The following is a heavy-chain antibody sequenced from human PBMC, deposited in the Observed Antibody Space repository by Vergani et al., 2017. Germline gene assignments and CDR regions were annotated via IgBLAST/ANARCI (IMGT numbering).Heavy chain of an antibody. D-gene: IGHD6-13*01. V-gene: IGHV4-59*08. CDR3: ARASLIAAAALNWFDP. Sequence: QVQLQESGPGLVKPSETLSLTCTVSGGSISSYYWSWIRQPPGKGLEWFGYIYYSGSTNYNPSLKSRVTISVDTSKNQFSLKLSSVAAADTAVYYCARASLIAAAALNWFDPWGQGTLVTVSS. J-gene: IGHJ5*02. CDR1: GGSISSYY. CDR2: IYYSGST.